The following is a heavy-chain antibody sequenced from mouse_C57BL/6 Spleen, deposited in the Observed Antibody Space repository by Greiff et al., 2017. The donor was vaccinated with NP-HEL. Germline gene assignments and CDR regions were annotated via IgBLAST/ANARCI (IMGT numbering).Heavy chain of an antibody. CDR1: GYAFSSYW. D-gene: IGHD2-5*01. CDR2: IYPGDGDT. Sequence: QVQLQQSGAELVKPGASVKISCKASGYAFSSYWMNWVKQRPGKGLEWIGQIYPGDGDTNYNGKFKGKATLTADKSSSTAYMQLSSLTSEDSAVYFCARGGTYYSNYEGVDYWGQGTSVTVSS. J-gene: IGHJ4*01. CDR3: ARGGTYYSNYEGVDY. V-gene: IGHV1-80*01.